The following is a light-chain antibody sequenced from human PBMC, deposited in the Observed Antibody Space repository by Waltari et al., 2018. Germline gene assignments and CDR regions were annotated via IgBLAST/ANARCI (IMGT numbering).Light chain of an antibody. CDR3: CSYAGSSTLWV. Sequence: QSALTQPASVSGSPGQSITISCTGTSSDVGSYNLVSWYQQHPGKAPKLMIYAVSKRPSAVSNRFSGSKSGNTASLTISGLQAEDEAGYYCCSYAGSSTLWVFGTGTKVTVL. V-gene: IGLV2-23*02. CDR1: SSDVGSYNL. CDR2: AVS. J-gene: IGLJ1*01.